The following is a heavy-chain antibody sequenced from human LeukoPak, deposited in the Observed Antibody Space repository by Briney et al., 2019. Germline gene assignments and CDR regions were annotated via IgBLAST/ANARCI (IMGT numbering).Heavy chain of an antibody. D-gene: IGHD3-22*01. CDR3: ARGYYHFDY. J-gene: IGHJ4*02. CDR2: IYPGDSDT. Sequence: GASLEISSEGSGSSFTSYWIGWVRPLRGKGLEWMGIIYPGDSDTRYTPSFQGQVTISADKSISTAYLQWSSLKAPDTAMYYCARGYYHFDYWGQGTLVTVSS. CDR1: GSSFTSYW. V-gene: IGHV5-51*01.